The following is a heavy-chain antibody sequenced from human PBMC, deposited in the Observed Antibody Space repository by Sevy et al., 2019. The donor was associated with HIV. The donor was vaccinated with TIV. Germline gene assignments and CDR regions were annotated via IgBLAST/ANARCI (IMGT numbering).Heavy chain of an antibody. D-gene: IGHD4-17*01. CDR1: GFNFSIYG. J-gene: IGHJ4*02. Sequence: GGSLRLSCAASGFNFSIYGMHWVRQAPGKGLEWVALIYYDESSQYYADSVKGRFTISRDNSKNTLYLQMNSLRVEDTALYYCVRGRDYGNFDYWGQGTLVTASS. CDR2: IYYDESSQ. V-gene: IGHV3-33*01. CDR3: VRGRDYGNFDY.